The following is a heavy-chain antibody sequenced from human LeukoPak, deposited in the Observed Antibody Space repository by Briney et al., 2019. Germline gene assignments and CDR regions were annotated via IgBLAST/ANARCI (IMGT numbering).Heavy chain of an antibody. CDR3: TRDMQGSRLYLVGSQND. CDR1: GFIFSSYW. D-gene: IGHD1-26*01. V-gene: IGHV3-74*01. CDR2: INTDGSIT. J-gene: IGHJ4*02. Sequence: GGSLRLSCAASGFIFSSYWMHWVRQAPGKGPVWFSHINTDGSITDYADSVKGRFTISRDNAMNTLYLQMNSLRAEDSALYYCTRDMQGSRLYLVGSQNDWGQGTLVTVSS.